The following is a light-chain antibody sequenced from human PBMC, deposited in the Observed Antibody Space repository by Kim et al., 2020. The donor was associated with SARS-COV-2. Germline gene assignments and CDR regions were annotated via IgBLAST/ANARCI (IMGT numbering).Light chain of an antibody. CDR3: SSYTSSSTLV. Sequence: GQSITISCTGTISDVGGYNYVSWYQQHPGKAPKFMIYDVSKRPSGVSNRFSGSKSGNTASLTISGLQAEDEADYYCSSYTSSSTLVFGGGTQLTVL. V-gene: IGLV2-14*04. CDR2: DVS. J-gene: IGLJ2*01. CDR1: ISDVGGYNY.